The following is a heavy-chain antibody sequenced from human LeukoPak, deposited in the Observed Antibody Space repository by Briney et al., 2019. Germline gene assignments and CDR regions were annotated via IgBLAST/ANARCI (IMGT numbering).Heavy chain of an antibody. CDR3: AKVFAGTTSAFDY. CDR1: GFTFSDYY. CDR2: IYSGGST. V-gene: IGHV3-66*02. Sequence: GGSLRLSCAASGFTFSDYYMSWVRQAPGKGLEWVSVIYSGGSTHYADSVKGRFTISRDNSKNTLYLQMNSLRAEDTAVYYCAKVFAGTTSAFDYWGQGTLVTVSS. D-gene: IGHD1-7*01. J-gene: IGHJ4*02.